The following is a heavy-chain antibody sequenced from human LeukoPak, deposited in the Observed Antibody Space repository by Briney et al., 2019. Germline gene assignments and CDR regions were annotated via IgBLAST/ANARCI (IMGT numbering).Heavy chain of an antibody. CDR1: GFTFSSYA. CDR2: IWYDGSNK. V-gene: IGHV3-33*06. CDR3: AKGTRAYDY. J-gene: IGHJ4*02. Sequence: PGGSLRLSCAASGFTFSSYAMSWVRQAPGKGLEWVAVIWYDGSNKYYADSVKGRFTISRDNSKNTLYLQMNSLRAEDTAVYYCAKGTRAYDYWGQGTLVTVSS. D-gene: IGHD3/OR15-3a*01.